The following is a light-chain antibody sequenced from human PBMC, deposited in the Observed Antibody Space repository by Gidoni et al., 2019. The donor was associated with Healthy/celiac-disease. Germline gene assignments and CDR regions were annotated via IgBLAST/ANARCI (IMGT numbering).Light chain of an antibody. CDR2: AAS. CDR1: QSISSY. J-gene: IGKJ1*01. V-gene: IGKV1-39*01. Sequence: IKMIPSPSSLSASVGDRVTITCRASQSISSYLNWYQQKPGKAPKLLIYAASSLQSGVPSRFSGSGSGTDFTLTISSLQPEDFATYYCQQSYSTRWTFGQGTKVEIK. CDR3: QQSYSTRWT.